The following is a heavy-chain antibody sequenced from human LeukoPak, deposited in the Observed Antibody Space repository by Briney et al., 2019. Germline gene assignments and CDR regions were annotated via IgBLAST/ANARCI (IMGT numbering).Heavy chain of an antibody. CDR2: ITTSDGNT. V-gene: IGHV3-23*01. J-gene: IGHJ4*02. CDR1: GFTFSSYT. D-gene: IGHD7-27*01. Sequence: GGSLRLSCAASGFTFSSYTMSWVRQAPGKGLEWVSTITTSDGNTYYADSVKGRFTVSRDNSENTLYLQMNSLRAEDTAVYYCAKDGGLWVSAHWGDSWGRGTLVTVSS. CDR3: AKDGGLWVSAHWGDS.